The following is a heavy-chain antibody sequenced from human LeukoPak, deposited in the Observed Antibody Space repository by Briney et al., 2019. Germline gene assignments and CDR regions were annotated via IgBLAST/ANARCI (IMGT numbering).Heavy chain of an antibody. J-gene: IGHJ4*02. V-gene: IGHV3-7*03. Sequence: GGSLRLSCAASGFTFSSYWMSWVRQAPGMGLEWVANIKQDGSEKNYVDSAKGRFTISRDNAKNSLYLQMSSLRAEDTAVYYCVRNGPDGWDWGQGTLVTVSS. CDR2: IKQDGSEK. CDR1: GFTFSSYW. CDR3: VRNGPDGWD. D-gene: IGHD1-1*01.